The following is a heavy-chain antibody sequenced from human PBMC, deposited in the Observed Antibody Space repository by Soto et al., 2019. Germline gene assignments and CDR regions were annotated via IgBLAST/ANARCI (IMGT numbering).Heavy chain of an antibody. CDR1: GFTFSRYA. Sequence: GGPLSFSDAASGFTFSRYAMNWVRQAPGKGLEWDSYISSSGSTIYYADSVKGRFTISRDNAKNSLYLQMNSLRAEDTAVYYCARHTAELLRLSPDAFALWGQGTIVTSSS. V-gene: IGHV3-48*03. CDR3: ARHTAELLRLSPDAFAL. CDR2: ISSSGSTI. J-gene: IGHJ3*01. D-gene: IGHD1-26*01.